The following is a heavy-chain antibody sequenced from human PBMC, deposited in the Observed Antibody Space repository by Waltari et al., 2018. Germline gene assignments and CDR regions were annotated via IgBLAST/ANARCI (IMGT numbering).Heavy chain of an antibody. CDR1: GDKFSTYW. D-gene: IGHD3-16*02. J-gene: IGHJ3*02. V-gene: IGHV5-51*03. CDR3: ARREHDYDYVGGSYRRVIDTFDI. CDR2: IYVGDSET. Sequence: EVRLVQSGAEVKKPGESLKISWKGSGDKFSTYWIGWVRQMPGKGLEWMGIIYVGDSETRYSPSFRGQVTMSTDKSITTAYLQWSSLKASDTAMYYCARREHDYDYVGGSYRRVIDTFDIWGQGTRVTVSS.